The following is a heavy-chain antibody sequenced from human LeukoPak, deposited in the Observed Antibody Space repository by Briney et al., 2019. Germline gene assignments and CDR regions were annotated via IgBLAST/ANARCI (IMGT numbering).Heavy chain of an antibody. Sequence: GGSLRLSCAASGFTFSDYYMTWIRQAPGKGLEWVSYISASGSTIFYADSVKGRFTISRDNAKNSLYLQMNSLRAEDTAVYYCARDSVTPYYYYYYGMDVWGQGTTVTVSS. V-gene: IGHV3-11*04. J-gene: IGHJ6*02. CDR2: ISASGSTI. CDR1: GFTFSDYY. D-gene: IGHD4-11*01. CDR3: ARDSVTPYYYYYYGMDV.